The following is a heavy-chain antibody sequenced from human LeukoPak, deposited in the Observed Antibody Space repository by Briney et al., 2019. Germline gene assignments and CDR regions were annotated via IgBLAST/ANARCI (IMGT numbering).Heavy chain of an antibody. J-gene: IGHJ4*02. D-gene: IGHD3-10*01. CDR1: GVTASSNSAA. CDR3: ARGGSYNFDY. V-gene: IGHV6-1*01. CDR2: TYFRSKWYN. Sequence: QTLSLTPAISGVTASSNSAAWNSISHSPSRGLEWLGRTYFRSKWYNHYAVSVKSRITINPDTSKNQFSLQLNSVTPEDTAVYYCARGGSYNFDYWGQGTLVTVSS.